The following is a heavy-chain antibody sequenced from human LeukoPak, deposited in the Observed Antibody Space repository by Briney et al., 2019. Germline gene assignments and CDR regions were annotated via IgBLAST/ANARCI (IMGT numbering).Heavy chain of an antibody. V-gene: IGHV5-51*01. CDR3: ARLIQVGGSYFYFGY. J-gene: IGHJ4*02. CDR1: GYSFTSYW. CDR2: IYPGDSDT. Sequence: GESLKISCKGSGYSFTSYWIGWVRQMPGKGLEWMGIIYPGDSDTRYSPSFQGQVTISADKSISTAYLQWSSLKASDTAMYYCARLIQVGGSYFYFGYWGQGTLVTVSS. D-gene: IGHD1-26*01.